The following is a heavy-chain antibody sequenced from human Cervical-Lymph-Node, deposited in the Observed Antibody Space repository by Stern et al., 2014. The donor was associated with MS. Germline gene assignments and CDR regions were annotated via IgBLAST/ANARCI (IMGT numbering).Heavy chain of an antibody. D-gene: IGHD2-8*01. CDR3: ARSNYGMDV. CDR2: INSDGSST. Sequence: EVQLVESGGGVVQPGGSLRLSCVGSGFTFSSQWMHWVRQAPGKGLVWVSRINSDGSSTTYADYVKGRFTISRDNAKKTLYLQMDSLRAEDTAVYYCARSNYGMDVWGQGTTVTVSS. V-gene: IGHV3-74*02. CDR1: GFTFSSQW. J-gene: IGHJ6*02.